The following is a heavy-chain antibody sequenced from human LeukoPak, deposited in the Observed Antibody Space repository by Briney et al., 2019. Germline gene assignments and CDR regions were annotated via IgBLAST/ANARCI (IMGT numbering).Heavy chain of an antibody. CDR1: GFTFSSYW. J-gene: IGHJ4*02. CDR3: ARELLGHGYNSGDFDY. Sequence: PGGSLRPSCAASGFTFSSYWMNWVRQAPGKGLEWVANIKQDGSEKYYVGSVKGRFTISRDNAKNSLYLQMNSLRAEDTAVYYCARELLGHGYNSGDFDYWGQGTLVTVSS. CDR2: IKQDGSEK. D-gene: IGHD5-24*01. V-gene: IGHV3-7*01.